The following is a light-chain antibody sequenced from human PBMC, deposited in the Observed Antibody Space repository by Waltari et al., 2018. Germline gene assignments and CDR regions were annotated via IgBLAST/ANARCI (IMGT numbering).Light chain of an antibody. CDR1: VLTKKY. CDR3: YSSTDNSGI. V-gene: IGLV3-27*01. J-gene: IGLJ2*01. CDR2: KDS. Sequence: SYELTQPSSVSVSPGQTAKTPCSGDVLTKKYARWFQQKPGQAPVLMIYKDSERPSRIPERFSGSSSGATVTLTITGAQVEDEADYYCYSSTDNSGIFGGGTTLTVL.